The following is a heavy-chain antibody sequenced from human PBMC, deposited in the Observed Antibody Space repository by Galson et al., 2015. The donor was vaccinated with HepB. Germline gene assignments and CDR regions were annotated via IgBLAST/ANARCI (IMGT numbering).Heavy chain of an antibody. J-gene: IGHJ4*02. CDR1: GFTFSDYY. V-gene: IGHV3-11*01. D-gene: IGHD3-10*01. CDR3: ARDRGGLLWFGESKNTVFDY. Sequence: SLRLSCAASGFTFSDYYMSWIRQAPGKGLEWVSYISSSGSTIYYADSVKGRFTISRDNAKNSLYLQMNSLRAEDTAVYYCARDRGGLLWFGESKNTVFDYWGQGTLVTVSS. CDR2: ISSSGSTI.